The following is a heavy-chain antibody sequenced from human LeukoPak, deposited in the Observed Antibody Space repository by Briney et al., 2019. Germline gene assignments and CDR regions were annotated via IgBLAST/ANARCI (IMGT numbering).Heavy chain of an antibody. CDR1: GGSISSSSYY. CDR3: ARARDTIFGVVRRAFDY. D-gene: IGHD3-3*01. Sequence: SETLSLTCTVSGGSISSSSYYWSWIRQPAGKGLEWIGRIYTSGSTNYNPSLKSRVTMSVDTSKNQFSLKLSSVTAADTAVYYCARARDTIFGVVRRAFDYWGQGTLVTVSS. V-gene: IGHV4-61*02. J-gene: IGHJ4*02. CDR2: IYTSGST.